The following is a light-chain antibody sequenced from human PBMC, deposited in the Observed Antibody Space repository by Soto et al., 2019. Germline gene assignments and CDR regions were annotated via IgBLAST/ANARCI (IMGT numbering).Light chain of an antibody. CDR1: QSVYNNY. CDR2: GAS. CDR3: QQYGSSVT. V-gene: IGKV3-20*01. Sequence: EIVLTQSPGSLSLSPGERATLSCMASQSVYNNYIAWYQHSPGQAPRVLIYGASTRATGTPDRFSGSGSGTDFTLIITRLDPEDSALYYWQQYGSSVTFGGGTKVE. J-gene: IGKJ4*01.